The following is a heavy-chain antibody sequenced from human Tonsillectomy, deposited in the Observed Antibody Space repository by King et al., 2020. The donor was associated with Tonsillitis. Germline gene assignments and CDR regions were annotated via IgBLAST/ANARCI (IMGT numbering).Heavy chain of an antibody. CDR2: IKTKGDGGTT. D-gene: IGHD2-15*01. CDR3: TTNGCYPQSRDY. CDR1: GFTFSDAW. V-gene: IGHV3-15*01. Sequence: VQLVESGGGLVKPGGSLRLSCAASGFTFSDAWMTWVRQAAGKGLEWVGLIKTKGDGGTTEYAAPVKGRFTISRDDSKNTLYLQMNSLKPEDPSVYYCTTNGCYPQSRDYWGQGTLVAIPS. J-gene: IGHJ4*02.